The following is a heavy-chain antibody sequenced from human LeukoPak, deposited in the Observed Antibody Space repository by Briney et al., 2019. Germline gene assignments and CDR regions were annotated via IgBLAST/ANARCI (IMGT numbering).Heavy chain of an antibody. D-gene: IGHD2-21*02. CDR2: IYYSGST. V-gene: IGHV4-39*07. CDR1: GGSISSSSYY. Sequence: PSETLSLTCTVSGGSISSSSYYWGWIRQPPGKGLEWIGSIYYSGSTYYNPSLRGRVTISLDTSKNQFSLRLSSVTAADTAVYYCARDLLWTGGDWFDYYMDVWGKGTTVTISS. J-gene: IGHJ6*03. CDR3: ARDLLWTGGDWFDYYMDV.